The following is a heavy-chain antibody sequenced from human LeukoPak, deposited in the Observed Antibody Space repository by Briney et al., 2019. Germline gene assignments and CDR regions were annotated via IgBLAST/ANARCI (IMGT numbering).Heavy chain of an antibody. CDR1: GGSFSGYY. V-gene: IGHV4-34*01. CDR3: ARGFRGYYYYYYGMDV. D-gene: IGHD3-22*01. Sequence: SETLSLTCAVYGGSFSGYYWSWIRQPPGKGLEWIGEINHSGSTNYDPSLKSRVTISVDTSKNQFSLKLSSVTAADTAVYYCARGFRGYYYYYYGMDVWGQGTTVTVSS. J-gene: IGHJ6*02. CDR2: INHSGST.